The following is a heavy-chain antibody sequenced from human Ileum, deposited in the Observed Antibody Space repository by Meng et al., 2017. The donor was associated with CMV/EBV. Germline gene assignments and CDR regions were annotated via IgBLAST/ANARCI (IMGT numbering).Heavy chain of an antibody. D-gene: IGHD1-26*01. J-gene: IGHJ5*02. CDR2: ISYTGST. Sequence: CTVSGGSISRSDWYWAWIRQPPGKGLEWIGSISYTGSTYYNSSLNSRLSMSVDTSRNQLSLRLRSVTAADTAIYHCAGPGGSYAFDTWGQGILVTVSS. CDR3: AGPGGSYAFDT. V-gene: IGHV4-39*01. CDR1: GGSISRSDWY.